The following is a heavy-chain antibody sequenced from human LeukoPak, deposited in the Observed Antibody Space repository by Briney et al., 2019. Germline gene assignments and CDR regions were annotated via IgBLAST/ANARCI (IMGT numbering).Heavy chain of an antibody. Sequence: SQTLSLTCTVSGGSISSGDYYWSWIRQPPGKGLEWIGYIYYSGSTYYNPSLKSRVTTSVDTSKNQFSLKLSSVTAADTAVYYCAREGGYYYDSSGYRVPWGQGTLVTVSS. CDR1: GGSISSGDYY. V-gene: IGHV4-30-4*01. CDR2: IYYSGST. J-gene: IGHJ5*02. CDR3: AREGGYYYDSSGYRVP. D-gene: IGHD3-22*01.